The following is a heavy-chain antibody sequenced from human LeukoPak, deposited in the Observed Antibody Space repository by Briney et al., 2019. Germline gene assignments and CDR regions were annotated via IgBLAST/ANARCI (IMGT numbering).Heavy chain of an antibody. D-gene: IGHD3-3*01. CDR1: GYSFTSYW. CDR2: IYPGDSDT. V-gene: IGHV5-51*01. Sequence: GESLKISCKGSGYSFTSYWIGWVRQMPGKGLEWMGIIYPGDSDTRYSPSFQGQVTISADKSISTAYLQCSTLKASDTAMYYCARRIYDFCSGYHDAFDIWGQGTMVTVSS. CDR3: ARRIYDFCSGYHDAFDI. J-gene: IGHJ3*02.